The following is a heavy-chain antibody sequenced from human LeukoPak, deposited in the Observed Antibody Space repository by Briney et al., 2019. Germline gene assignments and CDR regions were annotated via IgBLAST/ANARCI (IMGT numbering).Heavy chain of an antibody. CDR3: TRDVSPTNGNFYYDAFDI. J-gene: IGHJ3*02. CDR1: GFTFSDSY. Sequence: PGGSLRLSCVGSGFTFSDSYMTWVRQAPGQGLERVANIQKNRNVESCLDSVKGRFTFSRDNAKNSLYLQMNSLRAEDTAIYYCTRDVSPTNGNFYYDAFDIWGHGTVVSVSS. D-gene: IGHD1-1*01. V-gene: IGHV3-7*01. CDR2: IQKNRNVE.